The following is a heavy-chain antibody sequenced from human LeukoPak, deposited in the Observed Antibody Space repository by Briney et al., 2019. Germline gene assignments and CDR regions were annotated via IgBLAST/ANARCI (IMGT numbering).Heavy chain of an antibody. CDR3: ASWAYCGGDCYLRYFQH. Sequence: PSETLSLTCTVSGGSISSGGYYWSWIRQHPGKGLEWIGYIYYSGSTYYNPSLKSRVTISVDTSKNQFSLKLSSVTAADTAVYYCASWAYCGGDCYLRYFQHWGQGTLVTVSS. D-gene: IGHD2-21*02. CDR1: GGSISSGGYY. V-gene: IGHV4-31*03. J-gene: IGHJ1*01. CDR2: IYYSGST.